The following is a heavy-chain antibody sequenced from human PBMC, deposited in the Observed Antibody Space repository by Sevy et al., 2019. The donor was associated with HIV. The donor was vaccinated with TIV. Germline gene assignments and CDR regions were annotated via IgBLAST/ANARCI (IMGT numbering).Heavy chain of an antibody. CDR3: ARDPIAVAPYFDN. D-gene: IGHD6-19*01. V-gene: IGHV4-59*01. CDR2: VYYSGNT. J-gene: IGHJ4*02. CDR1: GGSISSYY. Sequence: SETLSLTCSVAGGSISSYYCSWIRQSPGKGLEWIGYVYYSGNTNYNPSLKSRVTISIDTSKNQFSLQLRSVTAADTGVYYCARDPIAVAPYFDNWGQGTLVTVSS.